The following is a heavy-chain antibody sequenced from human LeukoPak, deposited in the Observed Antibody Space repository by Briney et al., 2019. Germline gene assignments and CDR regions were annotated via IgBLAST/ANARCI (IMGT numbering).Heavy chain of an antibody. CDR3: ARGRRSGRSSQNYYLDV. Sequence: ASVKVSCKASGYTFTSYDINWVRQATGQGLEWMGWMNPNSGNTGYAQKFQGRVTITRNTSISTAYMELSSLRSEDTAVYYCARGRRSGRSSQNYYLDVWDKGTTVTVSS. V-gene: IGHV1-8*03. CDR1: GYTFTSYD. J-gene: IGHJ6*03. CDR2: MNPNSGNT. D-gene: IGHD3-10*01.